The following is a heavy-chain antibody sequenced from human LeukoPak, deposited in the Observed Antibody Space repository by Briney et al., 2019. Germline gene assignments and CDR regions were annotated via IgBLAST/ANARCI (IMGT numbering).Heavy chain of an antibody. Sequence: GASVKVSCKASGYTFTSYAMHWVRQAPGQRLEWMGWINAGNGNTKYSQKFQGRVTITRDTSASTAYMELSSLRSEDTAVYYCARAPDYYDFWSGYGSDYYYGMDVWGQGTTVTVSS. V-gene: IGHV1-3*01. CDR1: GYTFTSYA. CDR2: INAGNGNT. D-gene: IGHD3-3*01. CDR3: ARAPDYYDFWSGYGSDYYYGMDV. J-gene: IGHJ6*02.